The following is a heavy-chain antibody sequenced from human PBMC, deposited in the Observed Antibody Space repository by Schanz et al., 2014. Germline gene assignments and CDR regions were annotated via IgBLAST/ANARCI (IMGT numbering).Heavy chain of an antibody. D-gene: IGHD3-16*01. CDR1: GASISSGGYY. V-gene: IGHV4-31*03. J-gene: IGHJ6*02. CDR3: ARHGGIPYYPMDV. Sequence: QVQLQESGPGLVKPSQTLSLTCTVSGASISSGGYYWDWIRLLPGKGLEWIGYISYSGSTSFNPSLKGRLPMSVDTSKNQFSLKLSSVTAADTAVYYCARHGGIPYYPMDVWGQGTTVTVS. CDR2: ISYSGST.